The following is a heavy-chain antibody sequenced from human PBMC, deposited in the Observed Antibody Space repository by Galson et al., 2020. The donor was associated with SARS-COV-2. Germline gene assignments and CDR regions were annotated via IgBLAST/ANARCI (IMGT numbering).Heavy chain of an antibody. CDR1: GFPLRTSAMR. CDR2: IDWDGDK. J-gene: IGHJ4*02. V-gene: IGHV2-70*04. Sequence: SGPPLVKPTQTLTLTCPFSGFPLRTSAMRVSWTRQPPGKPLEWLARIDWDGDKHYSTSLKTRFTISKDTSKHQVVLIMTNMDPVDTATYYCARTWITRTASRTFDYWGQGTLVTVSS. D-gene: IGHD3-10*01. CDR3: ARTWITRTASRTFDY.